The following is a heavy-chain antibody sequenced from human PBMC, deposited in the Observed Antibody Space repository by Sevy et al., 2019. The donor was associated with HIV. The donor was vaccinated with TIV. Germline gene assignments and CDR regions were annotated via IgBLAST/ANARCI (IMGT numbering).Heavy chain of an antibody. D-gene: IGHD2-8*01. V-gene: IGHV3-23*01. CDR3: AREGCTKPHDY. CDR2: LSFGCGEK. J-gene: IGHJ4*02. CDR1: GFTFSKYS. Sequence: GGSLRLSCAASGFTFSKYSMSWVRQPPGKGLGWVSTLSFGCGEKNYADSVKGRFTISRDNSKSSVYRQMNNLRPEDTAVYYCAREGCTKPHDYWGQGTLVTVSS.